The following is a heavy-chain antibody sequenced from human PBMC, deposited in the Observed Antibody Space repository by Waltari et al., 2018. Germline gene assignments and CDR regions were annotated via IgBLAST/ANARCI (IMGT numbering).Heavy chain of an antibody. CDR3: AREGGPYYYGSGRMSYFQH. CDR1: GGSFSGYY. J-gene: IGHJ1*01. V-gene: IGHV4-34*01. CDR2: INHSGST. Sequence: QVQLQQWGAGLLKPSETLSLTCAVYGGSFSGYYWSWIRQPPGKGLEWIGEINHSGSTNYNPSLKSRVTRSVDTSKNQFSLKLSSVTAADTAVYYCAREGGPYYYGSGRMSYFQHWGQGTLVTVSS. D-gene: IGHD3-10*01.